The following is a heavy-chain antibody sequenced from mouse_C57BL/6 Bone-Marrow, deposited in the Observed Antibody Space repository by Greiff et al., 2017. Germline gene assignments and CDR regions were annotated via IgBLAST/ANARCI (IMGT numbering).Heavy chain of an antibody. J-gene: IGHJ3*01. CDR1: GFNFKDDY. Sequence: VQLQQSGAELVRPGASVKLSCTASGFNFKDDYMNWVKQRPEQGLEWIGWIDPENGDTEYASKFQGKATITADTSSNTADLQLSSLTSEDTAVYYCTVSQAWFAYWGQGTLVTVSA. D-gene: IGHD3-2*02. CDR3: TVSQAWFAY. CDR2: IDPENGDT. V-gene: IGHV14-4*01.